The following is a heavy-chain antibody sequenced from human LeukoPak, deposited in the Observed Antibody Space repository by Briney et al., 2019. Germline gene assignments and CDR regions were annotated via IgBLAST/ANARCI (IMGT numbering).Heavy chain of an antibody. D-gene: IGHD6-19*01. Sequence: KPSETLSLTCAVSGGSISSYYWSWIRQPPGKGLEWIGYIYYSGSTNYNPSLKSRVTISVDTSKNQFSLKLSSVTAADTAVYYCAGSGWYQASMDVWGKGTTVTVSS. CDR2: IYYSGST. V-gene: IGHV4-59*01. J-gene: IGHJ6*03. CDR1: GGSISSYY. CDR3: AGSGWYQASMDV.